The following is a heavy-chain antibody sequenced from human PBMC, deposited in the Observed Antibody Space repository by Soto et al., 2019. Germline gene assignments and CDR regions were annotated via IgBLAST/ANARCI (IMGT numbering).Heavy chain of an antibody. V-gene: IGHV4-38-2*01. CDR3: ARAFDYYGMDV. Sequence: SETLSLTCAVSGYSIASGYYWAWIRQSPGKGLEWIGSIYHAGSVYYNPSLNSRVAVSLDTSKNHFSLKLTSVTAADTAVYYCARAFDYYGMDVWGQGTTVTVAS. CDR2: IYHAGSV. J-gene: IGHJ6*02. CDR1: GYSIASGYY.